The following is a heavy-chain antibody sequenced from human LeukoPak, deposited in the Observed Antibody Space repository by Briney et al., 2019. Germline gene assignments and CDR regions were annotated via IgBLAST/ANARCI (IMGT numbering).Heavy chain of an antibody. Sequence: GGSLRLSCAASGFTFGSYGMHWVRQAPGKGLEWVAVISYDGSNKYYADSVKGRFTISRDNSRNTLYVQMNSLRAEDTAVYYCARGYGSSRGWYWGQGTLVTVSS. J-gene: IGHJ4*02. CDR1: GFTFGSYG. CDR2: ISYDGSNK. D-gene: IGHD6-6*01. CDR3: ARGYGSSRGWY. V-gene: IGHV3-30*03.